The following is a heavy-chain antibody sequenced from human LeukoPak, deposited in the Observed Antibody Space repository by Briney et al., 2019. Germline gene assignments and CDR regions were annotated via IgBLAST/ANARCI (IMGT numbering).Heavy chain of an antibody. Sequence: GGSLRLSCAASGFTVSSNYMSWVRQAPGKGLEWLSVIYSGGSTYYADSVKGRFTISRHNSENTLYLQMNSLRAEDTAVYYCASGYCSGGSCYSRNAFDIWGQGTMVTVSS. CDR1: GFTVSSNY. CDR2: IYSGGST. CDR3: ASGYCSGGSCYSRNAFDI. J-gene: IGHJ3*02. V-gene: IGHV3-53*04. D-gene: IGHD2-15*01.